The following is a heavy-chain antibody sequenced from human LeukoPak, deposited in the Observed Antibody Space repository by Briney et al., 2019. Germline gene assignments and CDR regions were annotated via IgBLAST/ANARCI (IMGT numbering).Heavy chain of an antibody. Sequence: VASVKVSCKVSGYTLTELSMHWVRQAPGKGLEWMGGFDIEDGEAIYAQKFQGRVTMTRDTSISTAYMELSRLRSDDTAVYYCARDALRNRHWGAWFDPWGQGTLVTVSS. V-gene: IGHV1-24*01. CDR2: FDIEDGEA. CDR3: ARDALRNRHWGAWFDP. J-gene: IGHJ5*02. CDR1: GYTLTELS. D-gene: IGHD7-27*01.